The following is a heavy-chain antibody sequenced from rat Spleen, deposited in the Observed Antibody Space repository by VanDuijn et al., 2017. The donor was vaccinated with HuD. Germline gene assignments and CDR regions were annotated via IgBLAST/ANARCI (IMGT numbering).Heavy chain of an antibody. V-gene: IGHV5-29*01. CDR1: GFTFSDYY. D-gene: IGHD1-11*01. CDR3: ARHSGGY. Sequence: EVQLVESDGGLVQPGRSLKLSCAASGFTFSDYYMAWVRQAPTKGLEWVATISYDGSSTYYPDSVKGRFTVSRDNAKSTLYLQMDSLRSEDTATYYCARHSGGYWGQGVMVTVSS. CDR2: ISYDGSST. J-gene: IGHJ2*01.